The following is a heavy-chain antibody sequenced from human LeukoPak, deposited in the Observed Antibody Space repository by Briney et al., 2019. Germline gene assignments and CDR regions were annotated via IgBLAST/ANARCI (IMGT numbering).Heavy chain of an antibody. J-gene: IGHJ4*02. D-gene: IGHD5-12*01. CDR1: GGSISSSSYY. CDR2: IYYSGST. Sequence: SETLSLTCTVSGGSISSSSYYWGWIRQPPGKGLEWIGSIYYSGSTYYNPSLKSRVTISVDTSKNQFSLKLSSVAAADTAVYYCARDWVVATNGGDYWGQGTLVTVSS. CDR3: ARDWVVATNGGDY. V-gene: IGHV4-39*02.